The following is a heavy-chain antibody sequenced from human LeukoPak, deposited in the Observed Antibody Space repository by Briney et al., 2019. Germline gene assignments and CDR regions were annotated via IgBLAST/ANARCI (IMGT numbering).Heavy chain of an antibody. D-gene: IGHD2-21*02. Sequence: GGSLRLSCVASGFTFSDSPMHWVRQASGKGLEWIGRIRSKDNNYATTYTASVEGRLTISRDDPKNTAYLHMSSLRSEDTAVYYCTTPHDSEAFDLWGQGTMVTVSS. V-gene: IGHV3-73*01. CDR1: GFTFSDSP. CDR3: TTPHDSEAFDL. J-gene: IGHJ3*01. CDR2: IRSKDNNYAT.